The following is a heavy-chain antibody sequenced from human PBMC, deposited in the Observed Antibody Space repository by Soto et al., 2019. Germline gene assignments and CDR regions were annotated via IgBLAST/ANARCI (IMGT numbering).Heavy chain of an antibody. CDR1: GYTFTNYD. J-gene: IGHJ5*01. CDR2: MSPNSGNT. D-gene: IGHD1-1*01. Sequence: QVQLVQSGAEVKKPGASVKVSCKASGYTFTNYDINWVRQAAGQGLEWMGWMSPNSGNTGYAQKFQGRITMTRSTSIATAYMELSLLTSEDTAVYYCARNPPNTGWFDSWGRGTQVTVSS. V-gene: IGHV1-8*01. CDR3: ARNPPNTGWFDS.